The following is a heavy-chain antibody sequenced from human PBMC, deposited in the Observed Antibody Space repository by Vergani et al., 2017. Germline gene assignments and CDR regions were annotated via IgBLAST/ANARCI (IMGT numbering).Heavy chain of an antibody. D-gene: IGHD3-10*01. J-gene: IGHJ6*03. CDR2: ISDDGAKK. CDR3: ARPQQQRISRGDYFYYYMAF. Sequence: QVLLVESGGGVVQPGGSLRLSCAASEFTFSTFAMHWVRQAPGKGLEWVALISDDGAKKYYADSVKGRFTVSRDNSKNTLYLQMNSLRAEDTAVYYCARPQQQRISRGDYFYYYMAFWGKGTTVTVSS. CDR1: EFTFSTFA. V-gene: IGHV3-30-3*01.